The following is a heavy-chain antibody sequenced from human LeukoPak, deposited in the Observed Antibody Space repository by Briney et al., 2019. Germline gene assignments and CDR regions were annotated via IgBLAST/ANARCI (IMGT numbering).Heavy chain of an antibody. D-gene: IGHD2-15*01. CDR3: AKDHGYCSGGSCYGSNYFDY. J-gene: IGHJ4*02. V-gene: IGHV3-30*02. CDR2: IWYDGSNK. Sequence: GGSLRLSCAASGFTFSSYGMHWVRQAPGKGLEWVAVIWYDGSNKYYADSVKGRFTISRDNSKNTLYLQMNSLRAEDTAVYYCAKDHGYCSGGSCYGSNYFDYWGQGTLVTVSS. CDR1: GFTFSSYG.